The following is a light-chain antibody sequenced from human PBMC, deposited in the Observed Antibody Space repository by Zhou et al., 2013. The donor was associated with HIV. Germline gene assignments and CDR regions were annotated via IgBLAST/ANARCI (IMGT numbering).Light chain of an antibody. CDR2: GAS. V-gene: IGKV3-15*01. J-gene: IGKJ1*01. CDR1: QSVDNH. CDR3: QQYNNWPRT. Sequence: ERVMTQFPATLSVSPGDGATLSCRASQSVDNHLAWYQQKPGQAPRLLIYGASTRATGVPARFRGNGSETEFSLIISSLQSEDFAVYYCQQYNNWPRTFGQGTKV.